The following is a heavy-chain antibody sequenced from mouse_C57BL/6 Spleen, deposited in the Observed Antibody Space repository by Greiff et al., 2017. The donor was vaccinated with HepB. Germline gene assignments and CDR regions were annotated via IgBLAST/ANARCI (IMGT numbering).Heavy chain of an antibody. J-gene: IGHJ2*01. CDR3: ALFYYSDY. V-gene: IGHV1-76*01. Sequence: VQLQQSGAELVRPGASVKLSCKASGYTFTDYYINWVKQRPGQGLEWIARIYPGSGNTYYNEKFKGKATLTAEKSSSTAYMQLSSLTSEDSAVYFCALFYYSDYWGQGTTLTVSS. D-gene: IGHD1-1*01. CDR1: GYTFTDYY. CDR2: IYPGSGNT.